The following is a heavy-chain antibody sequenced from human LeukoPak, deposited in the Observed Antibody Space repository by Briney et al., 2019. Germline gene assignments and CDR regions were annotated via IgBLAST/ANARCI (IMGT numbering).Heavy chain of an antibody. CDR3: ARNAYAFDI. J-gene: IGHJ3*02. Sequence: GGSLRLSCAASGFTFSSYAMSWVRQAPGKGLEWVSVIYSGGSTYYADSVKGRFTISRDNSRNTLYLRTNSLRAEDTAVYYCARNAYAFDIWGQGTMVTVSS. CDR2: IYSGGST. CDR1: GFTFSSYA. V-gene: IGHV3-66*02.